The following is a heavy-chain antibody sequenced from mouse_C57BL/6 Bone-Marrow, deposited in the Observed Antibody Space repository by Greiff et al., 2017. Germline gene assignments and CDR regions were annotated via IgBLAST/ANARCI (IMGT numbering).Heavy chain of an antibody. D-gene: IGHD1-1*01. J-gene: IGHJ2*01. CDR2: ILPSIGRT. CDR1: DSEVFPIAY. CDR3: ARGYYYGSSYNYFDY. V-gene: IGHV15-2*01. Sequence: VQLQQSGSELRSPGSSVKLSCKDFDSEVFPIAYMSWVRQKPGHGFEWIGCILPSIGRTIYGEKFEDKATLDADTLSNTAYLELTSLTSEDSAIYYCARGYYYGSSYNYFDYWGQGTTLTVSS.